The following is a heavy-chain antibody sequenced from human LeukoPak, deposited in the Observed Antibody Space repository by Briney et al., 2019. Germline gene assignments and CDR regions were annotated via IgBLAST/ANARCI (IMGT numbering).Heavy chain of an antibody. D-gene: IGHD3-3*01. Sequence: SESLSLTCTVSGVSLSIDFGSWVRQPPGRGREWSGYIYQSGRSNYNPSLKRRVTISVETSKKQFSLKRSSVAAADKAVYYFAGLHNFWSGKSYYYYYMYVWGKGTTVTVSS. CDR3: AGLHNFWSGKSYYYYYMYV. CDR1: GVSLSIDF. CDR2: IYQSGRS. J-gene: IGHJ6*03. V-gene: IGHV4-59*01.